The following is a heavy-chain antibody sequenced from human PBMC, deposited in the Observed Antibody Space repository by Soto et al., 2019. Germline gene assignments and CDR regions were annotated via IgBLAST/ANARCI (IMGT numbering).Heavy chain of an antibody. Sequence: SETLSLTCPVSGDSLSRRGFYWNWLRPLPGKGLEWIVYISYSGATYYSPSLKSRPTISMDTSKNHFSLNLTSVTAADTAIYYCARQSTITGNYYFDYWGPGTLVTVSS. D-gene: IGHD5-12*01. CDR3: ARQSTITGNYYFDY. CDR2: ISYSGAT. CDR1: GDSLSRRGFY. V-gene: IGHV4-31*03. J-gene: IGHJ4*02.